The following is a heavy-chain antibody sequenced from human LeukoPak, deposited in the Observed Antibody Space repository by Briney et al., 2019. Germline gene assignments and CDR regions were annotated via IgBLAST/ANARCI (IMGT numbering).Heavy chain of an antibody. J-gene: IGHJ4*02. D-gene: IGHD3-3*01. V-gene: IGHV3-74*01. CDR1: GFTFSSYW. CDR3: AVLLVDGHY. CDR2: INSDGSST. Sequence: GGSLRLSCAASGFTFSSYWMHWVRQAPGKGLVWVSRINSDGSSTSYADSVKGRFTISRDNAKNSLYLQMNSLRAEDMALYYCAVLLVDGHYWGQGTLVTVSS.